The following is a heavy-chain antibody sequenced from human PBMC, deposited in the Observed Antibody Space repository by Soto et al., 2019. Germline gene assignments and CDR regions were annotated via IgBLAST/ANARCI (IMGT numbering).Heavy chain of an antibody. CDR1: GYTFTSYA. D-gene: IGHD2-21*02. Sequence: GASVKVSCKASGYTFTSYAMHWVRQAPGQRLEWMGWINAGNGNTKYSQKFQGRITITRDTSASTAYMELSSLRSEDTAVYYCARSIVVVTALDYWGQGTLVTSPQ. V-gene: IGHV1-3*01. CDR2: INAGNGNT. CDR3: ARSIVVVTALDY. J-gene: IGHJ4*02.